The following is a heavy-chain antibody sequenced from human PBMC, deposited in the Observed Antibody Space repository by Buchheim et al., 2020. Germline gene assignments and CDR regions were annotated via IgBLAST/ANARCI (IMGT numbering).Heavy chain of an antibody. J-gene: IGHJ6*02. V-gene: IGHV3-33*01. CDR1: GFTFSSYG. Sequence: QVQLVESGGGVVQPGRSLRLSCAASGFTFSSYGMHWVRQAPGKGLEWVAVIWYDGSNKYYADSVKGRFTISRDNSKNTLYLQMNSLRAEDTTVYYCARVRGPPSIVEVPAAIERYYYYGMDVWGQGTT. CDR3: ARVRGPPSIVEVPAAIERYYYYGMDV. D-gene: IGHD2-2*02. CDR2: IWYDGSNK.